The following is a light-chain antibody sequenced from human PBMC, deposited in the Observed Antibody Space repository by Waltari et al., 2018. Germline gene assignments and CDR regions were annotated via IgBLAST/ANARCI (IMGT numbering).Light chain of an antibody. CDR2: KDS. J-gene: IGLJ2*01. V-gene: IGLV3-25*03. CDR3: QSVDSTGSYVV. Sequence: SDDLTQPPSVSVSPGQTARITCSGDALPKRYAYWYQQKPGPAPVLMIFKDSERPSGIPERFSGSSSGTMGTLTISGVQAEDEADYYCQSVDSTGSYVVFGGGTKLTVL. CDR1: ALPKRY.